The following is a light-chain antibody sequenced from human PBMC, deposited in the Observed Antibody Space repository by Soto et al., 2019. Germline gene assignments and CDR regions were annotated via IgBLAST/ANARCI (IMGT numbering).Light chain of an antibody. J-gene: IGKJ3*01. CDR3: QQANSFPPT. V-gene: IGKV1-39*01. CDR1: QSITNY. Sequence: IQTTQSPSSLSASVGDRVTITCRASQSITNYLNWYQQKPGKAPKLLIYAASSLQSGVPSRFSGSGSGTDFTLTISSLQPEDFATYYCQQANSFPPTFGPGTKVDIK. CDR2: AAS.